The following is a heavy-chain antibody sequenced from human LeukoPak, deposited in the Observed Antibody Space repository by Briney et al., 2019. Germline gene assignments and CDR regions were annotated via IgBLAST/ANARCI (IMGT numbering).Heavy chain of an antibody. CDR1: GFTFSTYW. CDR3: ARVESLWFGEP. Sequence: PGGSLRLSCAASGFTFSTYWMHWVRQAPGKGLVWVSRINGDGSTTSYADSVKGRFIISRDNAKNTLYLQMNSLRAEDTAVYYCARVESLWFGEPWGQGTLVTVSS. V-gene: IGHV3-74*01. D-gene: IGHD3-10*01. J-gene: IGHJ4*02. CDR2: INGDGSTT.